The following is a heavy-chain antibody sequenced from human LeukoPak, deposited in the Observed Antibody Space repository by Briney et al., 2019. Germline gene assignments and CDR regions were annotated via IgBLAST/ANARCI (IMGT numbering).Heavy chain of an antibody. CDR2: INHSGST. Sequence: SETLSLTCAVYGGSFSGYYWSWIRQPPGKGLEWIGEINHSGSTNYNPSLKSRVTISVDTSKNQFSLKLSTVTAADTAVYYCARASLGYYALDYWGQGTLVTVSS. V-gene: IGHV4-34*01. CDR1: GGSFSGYY. D-gene: IGHD3-3*01. J-gene: IGHJ4*02. CDR3: ARASLGYYALDY.